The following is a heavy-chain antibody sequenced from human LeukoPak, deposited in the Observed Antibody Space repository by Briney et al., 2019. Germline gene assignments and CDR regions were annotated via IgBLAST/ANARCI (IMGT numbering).Heavy chain of an antibody. J-gene: IGHJ4*02. CDR1: GFTVSSNY. CDR2: IYSGGST. V-gene: IGHV3-66*01. CDR3: AREKQQYFDY. Sequence: AGGSLRLSCAASGFTVSSNYMSWVRQAPGKGLEWVSVIYSGGSTYYADSVKGRFTISRDNSKNTLYLQMNSLRAEDTAVYYCAREKQQYFDYWGQGTLVTVSS. D-gene: IGHD6-13*01.